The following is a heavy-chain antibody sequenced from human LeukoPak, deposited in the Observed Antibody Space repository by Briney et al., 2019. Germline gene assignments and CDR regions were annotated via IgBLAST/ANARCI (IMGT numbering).Heavy chain of an antibody. V-gene: IGHV3-23*01. J-gene: IGHJ4*02. Sequence: GGSLRLSCAVSGFTFSNYAMNWVRQAPGKGLQWVSAITSGDTTYYADSVKGRFTISRDNSKNTLYLQMNSLRAEDTAVYHCARAYSSSWYDYWGQGTLVTVSS. CDR2: ITSGDTT. D-gene: IGHD6-13*01. CDR1: GFTFSNYA. CDR3: ARAYSSSWYDY.